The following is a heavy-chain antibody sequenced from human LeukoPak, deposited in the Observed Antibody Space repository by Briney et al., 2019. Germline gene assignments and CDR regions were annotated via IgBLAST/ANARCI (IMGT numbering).Heavy chain of an antibody. J-gene: IGHJ6*03. Sequence: ASVKVSCKASGYTFTGYYMHWVRQAPGQGLEWMGWINPNSGGTNYAQKFQGRVTMTRDTSISTAYMELSRLRSDDTAVYYCARGMRGGGYCSSTSCHQLVYMDVWGKGTTVTISS. CDR3: ARGMRGGGYCSSTSCHQLVYMDV. D-gene: IGHD2-2*01. CDR1: GYTFTGYY. V-gene: IGHV1-2*02. CDR2: INPNSGGT.